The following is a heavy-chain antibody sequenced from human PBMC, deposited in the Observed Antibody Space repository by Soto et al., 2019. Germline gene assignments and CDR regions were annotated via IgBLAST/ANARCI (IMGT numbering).Heavy chain of an antibody. V-gene: IGHV4-34*01. CDR3: ARKGYPYYFDY. CDR2: INHSGST. J-gene: IGHJ4*02. Sequence: LSLTCAVYGGSFSGYYWSWIRQPPGKGLEWIGEINHSGSTNYNPSLKSRVTISVDTSKNQFSLKLSSVTAADTAVYYCARKGYPYYFDYWGQGTLVTVSS. CDR1: GGSFSGYY. D-gene: IGHD5-12*01.